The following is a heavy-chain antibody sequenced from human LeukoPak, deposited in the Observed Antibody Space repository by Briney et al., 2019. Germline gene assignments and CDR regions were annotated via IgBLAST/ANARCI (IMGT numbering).Heavy chain of an antibody. CDR3: ARLLDYDILTGFTQEGDY. Sequence: ASVKVSCKASGGTFSSYTISRVRQAPGQGLEWMGRIIPILGIANYAQKFQGRVTITADKSTSTAYIELSSLRSEDTAVYYCARLLDYDILTGFTQEGDYWGQGTLVTVSS. D-gene: IGHD3-9*01. CDR1: GGTFSSYT. J-gene: IGHJ4*02. CDR2: IIPILGIA. V-gene: IGHV1-69*02.